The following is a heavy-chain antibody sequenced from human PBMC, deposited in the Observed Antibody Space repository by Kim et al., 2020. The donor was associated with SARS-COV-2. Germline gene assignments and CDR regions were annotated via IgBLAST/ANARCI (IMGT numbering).Heavy chain of an antibody. D-gene: IGHD1-1*01. J-gene: IGHJ4*02. CDR2: IYSGGST. CDR3: ARDDHFWHDYYFDY. CDR1: GFTVSSNY. V-gene: IGHV3-66*01. Sequence: GGSLRLSCAASGFTVSSNYMSWVRQAPGKGLEWVSVIYSGGSTYYADSVKGRFTISRDNSKNKLYLQMNSLRAEDTAVFYCARDDHFWHDYYFDYWGQGTLVTVSS.